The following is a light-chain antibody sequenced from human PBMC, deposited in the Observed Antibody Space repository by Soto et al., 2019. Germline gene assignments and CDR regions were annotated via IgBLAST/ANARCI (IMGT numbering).Light chain of an antibody. V-gene: IGLV3-9*01. CDR1: NIGSKN. CDR3: QVWDSSTHVV. Sequence: SYELTQPLSVSVALGQTARITCGGNNIGSKNVHWYQQKPGQAPVLVIYRDYNRPSGIPERFSGSNSVNTATLSISRAQAGDGADYYCQVWDSSTHVVFGGGTKVTVL. CDR2: RDY. J-gene: IGLJ2*01.